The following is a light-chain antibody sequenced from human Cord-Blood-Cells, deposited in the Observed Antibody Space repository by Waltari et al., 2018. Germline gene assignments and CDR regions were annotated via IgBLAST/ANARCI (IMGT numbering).Light chain of an antibody. J-gene: IGKJ2*01. CDR1: QSISSW. Sequence: DIQMTQSPSTLSASVGDRVTITCRAIQSISSWLAWYQQKPGKAPKRLIYKSSSLESGVPSRFSGSGSGTEFTLTISSLQPDDFATYYCQQYNSYPYTFGQGTKLEIK. CDR2: KSS. V-gene: IGKV1-5*03. CDR3: QQYNSYPYT.